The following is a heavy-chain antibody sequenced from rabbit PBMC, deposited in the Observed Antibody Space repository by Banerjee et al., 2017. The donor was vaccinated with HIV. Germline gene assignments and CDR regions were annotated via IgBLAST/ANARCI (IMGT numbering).Heavy chain of an antibody. V-gene: IGHV1S43*01. J-gene: IGHJ4*01. D-gene: IGHD6-1*01. CDR3: ARAGYAGYGYATDFNL. Sequence: QEQLQESGGGLVQPEGSLTLTCKASGFDLSSYFYMCWVRQAPGKGLELIACIYTFTGTTWYASWVNGRFTITRSTSLNTVDLKMTSLTAADTATYFCARAGYAGYGYATDFNLWGPGTLVTVS. CDR2: IYTFTGTT. CDR1: GFDLSSYFY.